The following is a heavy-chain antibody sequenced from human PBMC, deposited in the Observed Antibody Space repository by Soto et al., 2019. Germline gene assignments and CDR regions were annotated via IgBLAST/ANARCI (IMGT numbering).Heavy chain of an antibody. J-gene: IGHJ4*02. Sequence: VQLVQSGAEVKKPGESLRISCHASGYIFHNYWIGWVRQMPGKGLEWLGIIYPGDSNIRYNPSFQGQVTISADKSLSTTYLHWSSLKASDTAMYYCARQRDFDYWGQGTVVTVSS. V-gene: IGHV5-51*01. CDR3: ARQRDFDY. CDR2: IYPGDSNI. CDR1: GYIFHNYW.